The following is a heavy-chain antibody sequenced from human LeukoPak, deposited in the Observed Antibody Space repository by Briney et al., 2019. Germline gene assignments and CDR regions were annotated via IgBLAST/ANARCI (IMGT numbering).Heavy chain of an antibody. CDR2: IKQDGTQK. CDR1: GFTFSSYW. V-gene: IGHV3-7*05. D-gene: IGHD6-19*01. CDR3: ARDCGSGCSQAFDI. Sequence: GGSLRLSCAASGFTFSSYWMSRVRQAPGRGLEWVADIKQDGTQKYYVDSVEGRITISRDNVKNSLYLQMNSLRVEDTAVYYCARDCGSGCSQAFDIWGQGTMLTVSS. J-gene: IGHJ3*02.